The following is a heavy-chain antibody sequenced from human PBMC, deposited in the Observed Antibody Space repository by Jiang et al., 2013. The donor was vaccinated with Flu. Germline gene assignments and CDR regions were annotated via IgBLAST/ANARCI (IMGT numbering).Heavy chain of an antibody. V-gene: IGHV4-39*01. CDR2: VYYSGSI. CDR3: ARLLYDRSGYYYFDY. CDR1: GGSISSGGYY. J-gene: IGHJ4*02. Sequence: GPGLVKPSETLSLTCTVSGGSISSGGYYWGWIRQPPGKGLEWIASVYYSGSIYYNPSLKSRVTLSVDTSKNQFSLKLSSVTAADTAVYYCARLLYDRSGYYYFDYWGQGTLVTVSS. D-gene: IGHD3-22*01.